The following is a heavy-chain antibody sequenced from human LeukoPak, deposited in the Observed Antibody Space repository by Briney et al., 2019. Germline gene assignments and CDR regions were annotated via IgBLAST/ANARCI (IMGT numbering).Heavy chain of an antibody. CDR1: GFTVSTSG. J-gene: IGHJ4*02. CDR2: IWANGNDK. V-gene: IGHV3-33*01. CDR3: VRDSAYYRFDH. Sequence: PGRSLRLSCAASGFTVSTSGMHWVRQAPGKGLEWVADIWANGNDKYYADSLKGRFTVSRDNSNNMAYLHMSNLRAEDTAVYYCVRDSAYYRFDHWGQGTLVTVSS. D-gene: IGHD3-22*01.